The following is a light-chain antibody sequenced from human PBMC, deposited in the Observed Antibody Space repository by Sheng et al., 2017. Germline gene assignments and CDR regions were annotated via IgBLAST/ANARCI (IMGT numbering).Light chain of an antibody. CDR2: EVS. CDR3: NSYAGRV. CDR1: NGDISNYNY. V-gene: IGLV2-8*01. J-gene: IGLJ3*02. Sequence: QSALTQPPSASGSLGQSVTFSCTGTNGDISNYNYVSWYQQHPGKAPKLIIYEVSKRPSGVPDRFSGSKSGNTASLTVSGLQAEDESDYYCNSYAGRVFGGGTKLTVL.